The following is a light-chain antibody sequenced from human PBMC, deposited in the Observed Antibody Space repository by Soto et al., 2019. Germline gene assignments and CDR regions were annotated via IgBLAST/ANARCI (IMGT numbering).Light chain of an antibody. J-gene: IGKJ2*01. CDR1: QGIRND. Sequence: AIQMTQSPSSLSASVGDRVTITCRASQGIRNDLGWYQQKPGKAPKLLIYAASGLQSGVPSRFSGSGSGTDFTLTISSLQPEDFATYYCLQDYNYLSFGQGTKVDIK. V-gene: IGKV1-6*01. CDR2: AAS. CDR3: LQDYNYLS.